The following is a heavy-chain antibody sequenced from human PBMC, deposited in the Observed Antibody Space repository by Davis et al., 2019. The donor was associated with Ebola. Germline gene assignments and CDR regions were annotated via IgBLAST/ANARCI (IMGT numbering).Heavy chain of an antibody. D-gene: IGHD3-3*01. J-gene: IGHJ4*02. CDR2: IKQDGSEK. CDR1: GFTFSSYW. V-gene: IGHV3-7*01. CDR3: AGRGASGWSPFDY. Sequence: GESLKISCAASGFTFSSYWMSWVRQAPGKGLEWVANIKQDGSEKYYVDSVKGRFTISRDNAKNSLYLQMNSLRAEDTAVYYWAGRGASGWSPFDYWGQGTLVTVSS.